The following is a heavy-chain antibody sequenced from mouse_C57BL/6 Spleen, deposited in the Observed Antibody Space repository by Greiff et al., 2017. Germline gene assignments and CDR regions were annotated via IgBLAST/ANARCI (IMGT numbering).Heavy chain of an antibody. D-gene: IGHD2-4*01. J-gene: IGHJ4*01. V-gene: IGHV5-9*01. CDR1: GFTFSSST. Sequence: EVQRVESGGGLVKPGGSLKLSCAASGFTFSSSTMSWVRQTPEKRLEWVATISGGGGNTYYPDSVKGRFTISRDNAKNTLYLQMSSLRSEDTALYYCARRDYDYDDYAMDYWGQGTSVTVSS. CDR3: ARRDYDYDDYAMDY. CDR2: ISGGGGNT.